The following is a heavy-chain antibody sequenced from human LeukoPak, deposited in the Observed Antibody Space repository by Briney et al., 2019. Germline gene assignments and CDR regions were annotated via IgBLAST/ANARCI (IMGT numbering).Heavy chain of an antibody. CDR3: AKALYDFWSGRLFDY. CDR2: ISGSGGST. CDR1: GFTFSNYW. D-gene: IGHD3-3*01. V-gene: IGHV3-23*01. Sequence: GGSLRLSCAASGFTFSNYWMSWVRQAPGKGLEWVSAISGSGGSTYYADSVKGRFTISRDNSKNTLYLQMNSLRAEDTAVYYCAKALYDFWSGRLFDYWGQGTLVTVSS. J-gene: IGHJ4*02.